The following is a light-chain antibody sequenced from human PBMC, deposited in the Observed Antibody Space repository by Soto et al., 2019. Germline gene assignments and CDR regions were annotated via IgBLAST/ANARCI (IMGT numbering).Light chain of an antibody. CDR3: QQYINWPRLS. CDR2: GAS. J-gene: IGKJ4*01. Sequence: EIAMTQSPATLSVCPGERATLSCRTSQSVSSDLAWYQQKPGQAPRLLIYGASTRATGIPDRFSGSGSGTEFTLTISSLRSEDFAVYYCQQYINWPRLSFGGGTKVAI. CDR1: QSVSSD. V-gene: IGKV3-15*01.